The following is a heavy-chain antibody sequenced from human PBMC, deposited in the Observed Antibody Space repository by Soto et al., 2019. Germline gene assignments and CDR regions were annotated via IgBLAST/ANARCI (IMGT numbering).Heavy chain of an antibody. CDR3: AVSLRYWYFDL. D-gene: IGHD3-16*02. CDR2: IKQDGSEK. V-gene: IGHV3-7*01. J-gene: IGHJ2*01. CDR1: GFTFSNYW. Sequence: EVQLVESGGGLVQPGGSLRLARAASGFTFSNYWMSWVRQAPGKGLEWVANIKQDGSEKYYVDSVKGRFTVSRDNAKNSLYLQMNSLRAEDTAVYYCAVSLRYWYFDLWGRGTLVTVSS.